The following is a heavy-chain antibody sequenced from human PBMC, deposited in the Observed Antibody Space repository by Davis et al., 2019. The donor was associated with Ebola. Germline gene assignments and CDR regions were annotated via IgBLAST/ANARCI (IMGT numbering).Heavy chain of an antibody. Sequence: HSQTLSLTCAISGDSVSVNSGGWNWIRQSPSRGLEWLGRTYYLSKWSNDYAPSVVGRISINADTSKNHFSLQLNSVTPEDTAIYYCARGWLRGGLDVWGEGTTVTVSS. CDR3: ARGWLRGGLDV. V-gene: IGHV6-1*01. D-gene: IGHD5-18*01. CDR2: TYYLSKWSN. CDR1: GDSVSVNSGG. J-gene: IGHJ6*04.